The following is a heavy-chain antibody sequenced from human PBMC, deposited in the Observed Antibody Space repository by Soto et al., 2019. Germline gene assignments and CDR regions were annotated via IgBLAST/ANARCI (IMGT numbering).Heavy chain of an antibody. CDR2: ISYDGSNK. Sequence: GGSLRLSCAASGFTFSSYAMHWVRQAPGKGLEWVAVISYDGSNKYYADSVEGRFTISRDNSKNTLYLQMNSLRAEDTAVYYCAISFPVVVSHALDYWGQGTLVTVSS. CDR3: AISFPVVVSHALDY. V-gene: IGHV3-30-3*01. D-gene: IGHD3-22*01. J-gene: IGHJ4*02. CDR1: GFTFSSYA.